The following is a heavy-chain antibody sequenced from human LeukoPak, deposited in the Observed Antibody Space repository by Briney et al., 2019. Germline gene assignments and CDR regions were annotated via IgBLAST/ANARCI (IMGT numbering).Heavy chain of an antibody. CDR1: GYTFTGYY. Sequence: GASVKVSCKASGYTFTGYYMHWVRQAPGQGLEWMGWINPNSGGTNYAQKFQGRVTMTRDTSISTAYMELSRLRSDDTAVYYCARARLDSSSSPYYYYYYMDVWGKGTTVTVSS. D-gene: IGHD6-6*01. V-gene: IGHV1-2*02. CDR2: INPNSGGT. CDR3: ARARLDSSSSPYYYYYYMDV. J-gene: IGHJ6*03.